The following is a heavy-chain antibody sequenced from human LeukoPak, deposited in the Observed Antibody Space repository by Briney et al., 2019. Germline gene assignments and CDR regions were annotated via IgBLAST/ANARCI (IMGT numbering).Heavy chain of an antibody. CDR2: IYPGDSDA. CDR3: ARRPGRDYYFDY. CDR1: GYSFTTYW. J-gene: IGHJ4*02. D-gene: IGHD1-1*01. Sequence: GESLKISCECSGYSFTTYWIAWVRQMPGKGLEWMGSIYPGDSDARYSPSFQGQVTISADKSISTAYLQWSSLKASDTAMYYCARRPGRDYYFDYWGQGTLVTVSS. V-gene: IGHV5-51*01.